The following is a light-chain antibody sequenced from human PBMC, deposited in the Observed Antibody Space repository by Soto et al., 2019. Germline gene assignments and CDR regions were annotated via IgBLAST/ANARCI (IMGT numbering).Light chain of an antibody. CDR2: DAS. J-gene: IGKJ2*01. V-gene: IGKV1-33*01. CDR3: QQNDFLPYT. Sequence: DIQMTQSPSSLSASVGDRVTITCQASRDIDKYLNWYQQKSGKAPKLLISDASTLEIGVPSRFSGSRSGTDFTFAISSLQREDAATYYCQQNDFLPYTFGPGTKLEI. CDR1: RDIDKY.